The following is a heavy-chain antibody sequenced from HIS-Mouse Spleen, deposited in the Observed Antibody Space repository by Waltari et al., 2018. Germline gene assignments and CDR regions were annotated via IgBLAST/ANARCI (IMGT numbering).Heavy chain of an antibody. J-gene: IGHJ4*02. Sequence: EVQLLESGGGLVQPGGSLSLPCVASGFAFSSYARSWVRQAPGKGLEWVSAISGSGGSTYYADSVKGRFTISRDNSKNTLYLQMNSLRAEDTAVYYCAQNYYGSGSYYYWGQGTLVTVSS. V-gene: IGHV3-23*01. D-gene: IGHD3-10*01. CDR3: AQNYYGSGSYYY. CDR2: ISGSGGST. CDR1: GFAFSSYA.